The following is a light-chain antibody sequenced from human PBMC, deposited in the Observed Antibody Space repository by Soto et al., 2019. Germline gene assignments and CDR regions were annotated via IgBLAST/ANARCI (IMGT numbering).Light chain of an antibody. CDR3: QQRTNWLWT. V-gene: IGKV3-11*01. CDR1: QSVGSL. J-gene: IGKJ1*01. Sequence: EVVLTQSPGTLSLSPGERAILSCRASQSVGSLLAWYQHNPGQAPRLLIFDASYRAAGIPARFRGSGSGTDCTLTIDSLEPEDVAVYYCQQRTNWLWTFGPGTKVDI. CDR2: DAS.